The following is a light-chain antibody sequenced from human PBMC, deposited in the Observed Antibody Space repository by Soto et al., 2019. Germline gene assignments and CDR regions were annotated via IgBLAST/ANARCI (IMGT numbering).Light chain of an antibody. CDR1: PIEVGSYNY. CDR3: SSYPSRGTLG. CDR2: DVR. J-gene: IGLJ2*01. V-gene: IGLV2-14*03. Sequence: QSALTQPASVSGSPGQSITISCSGLPIEVGSYNYVSWYQQHTDKAPKLIIYDVRHRPSGISDRFSGSESGDTASLTISGLQAEDEADYYCSSYPSRGTLGFGGGTKLTVL.